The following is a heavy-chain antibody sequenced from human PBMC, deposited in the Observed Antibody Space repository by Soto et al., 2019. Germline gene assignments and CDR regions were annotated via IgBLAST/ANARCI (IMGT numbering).Heavy chain of an antibody. D-gene: IGHD3-3*01. J-gene: IGHJ3*02. Sequence: QVQLQESGPGLVKPSQTLSLTCTVSGGSISSGDYYWSWIRQPPGKGLEWIGYIYYSGSTYYNPSLKSRVTISVDTSKNQFSLKLSSVTAADTAVYYCARAVTICGVVMGAFDIWGQGTMVTVSS. CDR2: IYYSGST. CDR3: ARAVTICGVVMGAFDI. V-gene: IGHV4-30-4*01. CDR1: GGSISSGDYY.